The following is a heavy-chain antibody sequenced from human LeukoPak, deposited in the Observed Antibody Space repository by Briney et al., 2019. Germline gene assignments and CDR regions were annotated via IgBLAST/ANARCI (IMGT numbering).Heavy chain of an antibody. D-gene: IGHD5-24*01. Sequence: PGGSLRLSCAASGFTFSSYGMHWVRQAPGKGLEWVAVISYDGSYKSYADSVKGRFTISRDNSKNTLHLQMNSLRAEDTAVYYCAKRGPMATMLSYYYMDVWGKGTTVTVSS. CDR1: GFTFSSYG. J-gene: IGHJ6*03. CDR2: ISYDGSYK. CDR3: AKRGPMATMLSYYYMDV. V-gene: IGHV3-30*18.